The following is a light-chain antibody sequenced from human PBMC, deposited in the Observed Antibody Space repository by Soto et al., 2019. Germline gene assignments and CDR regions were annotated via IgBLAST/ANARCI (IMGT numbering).Light chain of an antibody. CDR2: EVT. Sequence: QSALTQPASVSGSPGQSITISCTGTSSDVGAYKYVSWFQQHPGKAPKLMIYEVTNRPSGVSNRFSGSKSGNTASLTISGLQPEDEAHYYRSSYSTSSTHVFGTGTKVTVL. V-gene: IGLV2-14*03. J-gene: IGLJ1*01. CDR1: SSDVGAYKY. CDR3: SSYSTSSTHV.